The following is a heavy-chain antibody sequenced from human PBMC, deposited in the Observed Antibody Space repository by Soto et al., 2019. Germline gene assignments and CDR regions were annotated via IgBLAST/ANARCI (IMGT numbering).Heavy chain of an antibody. V-gene: IGHV1-69*08. CDR3: ARESVAYGDYAAFDI. CDR2: IIPILGIA. D-gene: IGHD4-17*01. CDR1: GGTFSCYT. Sequence: QVQLVQSGAEVKKPGSSVKVSCKASGGTFSCYTISWVRQAPGQGLEWMGRIIPILGIANYAQKFQGRVTITADKSTSTAYMELSSLRSEDTAVYYCARESVAYGDYAAFDIWGQGTMVTVSS. J-gene: IGHJ3*02.